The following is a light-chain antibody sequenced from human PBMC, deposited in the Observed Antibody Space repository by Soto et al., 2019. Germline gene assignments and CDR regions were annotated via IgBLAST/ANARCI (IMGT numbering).Light chain of an antibody. V-gene: IGKV3-20*01. CDR2: GAS. CDR1: QSVSNNY. CDR3: QQYGSSRWT. J-gene: IGKJ1*01. Sequence: EIVLTQSPGTLSLSPGERATLSCRASQSVSNNYLAWYQQKPGQAPRLLIYGASTRAAGVPDRFSGSGSGTDFTLTISRLEPEDFAMYYCQQYGSSRWTFAQGTKVDIK.